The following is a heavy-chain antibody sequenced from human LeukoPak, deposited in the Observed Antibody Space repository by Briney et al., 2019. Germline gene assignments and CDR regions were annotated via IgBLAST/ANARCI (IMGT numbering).Heavy chain of an antibody. CDR3: AKGALHDYFDY. V-gene: IGHV3-9*01. Sequence: GGSLRLSCAASGFTFDDYAMHWVRQAPGKGLEWVSGISWNSGSTGYADSVKGRFTISRDNAKNSLYLQMNSLRAEDTALYYCAKGALHDYFDYWGQGTLVTVSS. CDR2: ISWNSGST. D-gene: IGHD4-11*01. J-gene: IGHJ4*02. CDR1: GFTFDDYA.